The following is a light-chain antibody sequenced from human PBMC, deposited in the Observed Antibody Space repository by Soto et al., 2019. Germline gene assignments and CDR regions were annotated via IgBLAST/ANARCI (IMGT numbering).Light chain of an antibody. Sequence: AIQLTQSPSSLSASVGDRVTITCRASQGISTLLAWYQQKPGKAPKVLIYESSLLQSGVPSRFSGSGSGTDFTLTISSLQPDDFATYYCQQYNSYSRTFGQGTKVDIK. CDR3: QQYNSYSRT. CDR2: ESS. J-gene: IGKJ1*01. V-gene: IGKV1-13*02. CDR1: QGISTL.